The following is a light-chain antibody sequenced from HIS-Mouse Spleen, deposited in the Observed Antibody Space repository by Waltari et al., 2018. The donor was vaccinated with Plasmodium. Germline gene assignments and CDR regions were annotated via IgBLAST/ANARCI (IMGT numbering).Light chain of an antibody. CDR1: ALPKKY. CDR2: EDS. V-gene: IGLV3-10*01. J-gene: IGLJ3*02. CDR3: YSTDSSGNHRV. Sequence: SYELTQPPSVSVSPGQTARITCPGAALPKKYAYWYQQKSGQAPVLCIYEDSKRPTGIPERFSGSSSGTMATLTISGAQVEDEADYYCYSTDSSGNHRVFGGGTKLTVL.